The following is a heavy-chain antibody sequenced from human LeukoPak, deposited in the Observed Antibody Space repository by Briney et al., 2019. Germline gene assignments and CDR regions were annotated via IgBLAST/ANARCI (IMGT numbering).Heavy chain of an antibody. V-gene: IGHV4-39*07. J-gene: IGHJ4*02. CDR1: GGSLSSSSYY. CDR2: INHSGST. CDR3: ARRPYDFWSGYYGLFDY. Sequence: ASETLSLTCTVSGGSLSSSSYYWSWIRQPPGKGLEWIGEINHSGSTNYNPSLKSRVTISVDTSKNQFSLELSSVTAADTAVYYCARRPYDFWSGYYGLFDYWGQGTLVTVSS. D-gene: IGHD3-3*01.